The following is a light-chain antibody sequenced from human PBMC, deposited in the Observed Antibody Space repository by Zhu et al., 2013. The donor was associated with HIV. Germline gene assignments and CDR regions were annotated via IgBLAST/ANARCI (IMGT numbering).Light chain of an antibody. V-gene: IGLV2-8*01. J-gene: IGLJ2*01. Sequence: QSALTQPPSASGSPGQSVTISCTGTSSDVGGYNYVSWYQQHPGKAPKLMIYEVSERPSGVPDRFSGSKSGNMASLTVSGLQAEDEGDYYCSSYAGSKNVVFGGGTKLTVL. CDR2: EVS. CDR3: SSYAGSKNVV. CDR1: SSDVGGYNY.